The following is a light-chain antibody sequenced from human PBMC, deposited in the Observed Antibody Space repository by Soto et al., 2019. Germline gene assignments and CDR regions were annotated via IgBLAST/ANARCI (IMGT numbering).Light chain of an antibody. Sequence: QSVLTQPPSASGPPGQRVTISCSGSGSNIGSNTVDWYQQLPGTAPKLVLDSNDQRPLGVPERFSVARSGTSASLAIGGLQPDDECIEYCAVWANSLNGPGVFGGGIKLTVL. J-gene: IGLJ3*02. V-gene: IGLV1-44*01. CDR2: SND. CDR1: GSNIGSNT. CDR3: AVWANSLNGPGV.